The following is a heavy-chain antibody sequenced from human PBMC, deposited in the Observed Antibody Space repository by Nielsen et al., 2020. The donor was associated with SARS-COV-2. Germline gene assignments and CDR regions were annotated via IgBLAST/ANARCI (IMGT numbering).Heavy chain of an antibody. V-gene: IGHV4-31*03. D-gene: IGHD3-10*01. Sequence: SETLSLTCTVSGGSISSGGYYWSWIRQHPGKGLEWIGYIYYSGSTYYNPSLKSRVTISVDTSKNQFSLKLSSVTAADTAVYYCARARDYGSGENDYYYGMDVWGQGTTVTVSS. CDR2: IYYSGST. J-gene: IGHJ6*02. CDR1: GGSISSGGYY. CDR3: ARARDYGSGENDYYYGMDV.